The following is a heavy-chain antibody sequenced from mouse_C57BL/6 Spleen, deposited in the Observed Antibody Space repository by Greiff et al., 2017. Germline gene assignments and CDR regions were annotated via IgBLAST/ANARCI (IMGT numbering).Heavy chain of an antibody. CDR1: GYTFTSYG. Sequence: QVHVKQSGAELARPGASVKLSCKASGYTFTSYGISWVKQRTGQGLEWIGEIYPRSGNTYYNEKFKGKATLTADKSSSTAYMELRSLTSEDSAVYFCAGTMVTPFAYWGQGTLVTVSA. J-gene: IGHJ3*01. D-gene: IGHD2-2*01. V-gene: IGHV1-81*01. CDR2: IYPRSGNT. CDR3: AGTMVTPFAY.